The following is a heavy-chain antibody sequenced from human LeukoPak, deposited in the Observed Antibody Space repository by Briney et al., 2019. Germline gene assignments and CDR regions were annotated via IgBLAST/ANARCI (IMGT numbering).Heavy chain of an antibody. CDR1: GYTFTSYY. Sequence: ASVKVSCKASGYTFTSYYIHWVRQAPGQGLEWMGIINPSGGSTTYAQKFQGRVTMTTDTSTSTAYMELRSLRSDDTAVYYCARDRGRHSSSWYGAFYYYYYYMDVWGKGTTVTVSS. D-gene: IGHD6-13*01. CDR2: INPSGGST. J-gene: IGHJ6*03. CDR3: ARDRGRHSSSWYGAFYYYYYYMDV. V-gene: IGHV1-46*01.